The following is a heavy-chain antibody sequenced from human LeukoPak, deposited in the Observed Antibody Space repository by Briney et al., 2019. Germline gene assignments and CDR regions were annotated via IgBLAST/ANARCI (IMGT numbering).Heavy chain of an antibody. CDR3: ARGTIVGPVPFEY. Sequence: PSETLSLTCTVSGNSISSYYWSWIRQPPGKGLEWIGYIYYSGSTNNNPSLKSRVTISVDTSKNQFSLKLSSVTAADTAVYHCARGTIVGPVPFEYRGQGTLVTVSS. CDR2: IYYSGST. V-gene: IGHV4-59*01. CDR1: GNSISSYY. J-gene: IGHJ4*02. D-gene: IGHD1-26*01.